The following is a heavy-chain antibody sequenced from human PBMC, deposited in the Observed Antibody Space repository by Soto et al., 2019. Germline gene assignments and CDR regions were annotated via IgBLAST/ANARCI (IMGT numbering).Heavy chain of an antibody. CDR3: ARGIVLVPAATPFYYYYGMDV. CDR1: GGTFSSYA. Sequence: ASVKVSCKASGGTFSSYAISWVRQAPGQGLEWMGGIIPIFGTANYAQKFQGRVTITADESTSTAYMELSSLRSEDTAVYYCARGIVLVPAATPFYYYYGMDVWGQGTTVTVSS. J-gene: IGHJ6*02. V-gene: IGHV1-69*13. CDR2: IIPIFGTA. D-gene: IGHD2-2*01.